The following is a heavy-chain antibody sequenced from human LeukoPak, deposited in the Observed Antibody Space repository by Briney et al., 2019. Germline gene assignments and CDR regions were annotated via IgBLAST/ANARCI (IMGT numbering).Heavy chain of an antibody. Sequence: SETLSLTCTVSGGSISSYYWTWIRQPAGKGLEWIGRIYTSGSTNYNPSLKSRVTMSVDASKNQFSLKLSSVTAADTAVYKVLVITLVYCRDYWGQGTLVTVSS. CDR3: LVITLVYCRDY. J-gene: IGHJ4*02. D-gene: IGHD3-22*01. CDR2: IYTSGST. V-gene: IGHV4-4*07. CDR1: GGSISSYY.